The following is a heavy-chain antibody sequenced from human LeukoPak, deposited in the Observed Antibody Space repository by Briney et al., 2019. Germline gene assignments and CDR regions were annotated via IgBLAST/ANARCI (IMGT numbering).Heavy chain of an antibody. J-gene: IGHJ4*02. V-gene: IGHV4-4*02. Sequence: PSETLSLTCAVSGGSISSSNWWSGLRQPPGKGLEWIGEISNSGSTNYNPTLKSRVTISVDKSKNQFSLKLSSVAAADTAVYYCARVAGFKAGIAVAGTYDYWGQGTLVTVSS. CDR3: ARVAGFKAGIAVAGTYDY. D-gene: IGHD6-19*01. CDR2: ISNSGST. CDR1: GGSISSSNW.